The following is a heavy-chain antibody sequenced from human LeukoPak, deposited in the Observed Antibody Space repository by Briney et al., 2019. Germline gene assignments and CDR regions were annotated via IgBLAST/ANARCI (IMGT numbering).Heavy chain of an antibody. Sequence: GGSLRLSCAASGFTFSSYSMNWVRQAPGKGLEYVSAISSNGGSTYYANSVKGRFTISRDNSKNTLYLQMGSLRAEDMAVYYCARVKYYGSGNPPPPDYWGQGTLVTVSS. J-gene: IGHJ4*02. D-gene: IGHD3-10*01. CDR3: ARVKYYGSGNPPPPDY. CDR2: ISSNGGST. CDR1: GFTFSSYS. V-gene: IGHV3-64*01.